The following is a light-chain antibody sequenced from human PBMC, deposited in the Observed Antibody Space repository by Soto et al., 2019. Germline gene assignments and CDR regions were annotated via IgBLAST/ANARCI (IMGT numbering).Light chain of an antibody. CDR2: DAS. CDR3: QQRSNWPPAVT. V-gene: IGKV3-11*01. CDR1: QSVSSY. Sequence: EIVLTQSPATLSLSPGERATLSCRASQSVSSYLAWYQQKPGQAPRLLIYDASNRATGIPARFSGSGSGTDFNINISSLEPEDFAVYYCQQRSNWPPAVTFGGGTKVEIK. J-gene: IGKJ4*01.